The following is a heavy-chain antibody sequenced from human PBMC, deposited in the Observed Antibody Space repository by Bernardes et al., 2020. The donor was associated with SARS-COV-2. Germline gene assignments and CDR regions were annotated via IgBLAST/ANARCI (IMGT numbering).Heavy chain of an antibody. Sequence: ASVKVSCKASGYTFTGYYMHWVRQAPGQGLEWMGWINPNSGGTNYAQKFQGRVTMTRDTSISTAYMELSRLRSDDTAVYYCARAHFWSGETAPNWPKDAFDIWGQGTMVTVSS. CDR2: INPNSGGT. J-gene: IGHJ3*02. CDR3: ARAHFWSGETAPNWPKDAFDI. V-gene: IGHV1-2*02. CDR1: GYTFTGYY. D-gene: IGHD3-3*02.